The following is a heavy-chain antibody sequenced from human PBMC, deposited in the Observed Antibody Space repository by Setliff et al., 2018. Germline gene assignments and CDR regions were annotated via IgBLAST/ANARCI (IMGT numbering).Heavy chain of an antibody. CDR2: IWYDGSNK. CDR3: ARGGKILEWLYAHDY. V-gene: IGHV3-33*01. CDR1: GFTFSSYG. D-gene: IGHD3-3*01. J-gene: IGHJ4*02. Sequence: GSLRLSCAASGFTFSSYGMHWVRQAPGKGLEWVAVIWYDGSNKYYADSVKGRFTISRDNSKNTLYLQMNSLRAEDTAVYYCARGGKILEWLYAHDYWGQGTLVTVSS.